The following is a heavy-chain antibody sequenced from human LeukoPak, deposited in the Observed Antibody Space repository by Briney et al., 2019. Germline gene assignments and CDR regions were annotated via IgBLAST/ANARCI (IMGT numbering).Heavy chain of an antibody. CDR1: GFTFSSYA. D-gene: IGHD4-17*01. V-gene: IGHV3-30*02. Sequence: PGGSLRLSCAASGFTFSSYAMSWVRQAPGKGLEWVAFIRYDGSNKYYADSVKGRFTISRDNSKNTLYLQMNSLRAEDTAVYYYAKVLSPTVTTWGLDYWGQGTLVTVSS. CDR3: AKVLSPTVTTWGLDY. J-gene: IGHJ4*02. CDR2: IRYDGSNK.